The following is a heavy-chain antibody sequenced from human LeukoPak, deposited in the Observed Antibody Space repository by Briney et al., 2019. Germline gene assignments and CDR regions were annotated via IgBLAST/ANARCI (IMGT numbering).Heavy chain of an antibody. D-gene: IGHD3/OR15-3a*01. J-gene: IGHJ6*02. V-gene: IGHV3-21*01. CDR3: AKEDWVPRYYYGMDV. Sequence: KPGGSLRLSCAASGFTFSSYSMNWVRQAPGKGLEWVSSISSSSSYIYYADSVKGRFTISRDNAKNSLYLQMNSLRAEDTAVYYCAKEDWVPRYYYGMDVWGQGTTVTVSS. CDR1: GFTFSSYS. CDR2: ISSSSSYI.